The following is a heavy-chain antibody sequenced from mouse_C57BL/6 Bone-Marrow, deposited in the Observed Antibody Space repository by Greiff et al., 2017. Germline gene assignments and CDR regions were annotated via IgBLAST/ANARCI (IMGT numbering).Heavy chain of an antibody. D-gene: IGHD1-1*01. J-gene: IGHJ1*03. Sequence: EVQLVESGAELVRPGSSVKMSCKTSGYTFTSYGINWVKQRPGQGLEWIGYIYIGNGYTEYNEKFKGKATLTSDTSSSTAYMQLSSLTSEDSAIYFCARTRITTVVATGNFDVWGTGTTVTVSS. CDR2: IYIGNGYT. V-gene: IGHV1-58*01. CDR3: ARTRITTVVATGNFDV. CDR1: GYTFTSYG.